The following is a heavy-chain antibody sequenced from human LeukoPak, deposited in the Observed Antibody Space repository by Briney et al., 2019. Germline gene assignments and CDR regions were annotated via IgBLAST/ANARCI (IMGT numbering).Heavy chain of an antibody. CDR1: GFTFNDYA. D-gene: IGHD3-10*01. CDR3: ARGGRITIVRGAPKPPYY. CDR2: LSWNIGNI. V-gene: IGHV3-9*01. Sequence: GGSLRLSCAASGFTFNDYAMHWVRPAPGKGLGWGSGLSWNIGNIGYADSVKGRFTISRDNAKNSLYLQMNSLRAEDTAVYYWARGGRITIVRGAPKPPYYWGQGTLVTVSS. J-gene: IGHJ4*02.